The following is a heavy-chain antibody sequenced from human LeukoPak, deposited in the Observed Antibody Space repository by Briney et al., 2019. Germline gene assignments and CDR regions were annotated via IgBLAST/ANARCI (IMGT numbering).Heavy chain of an antibody. CDR3: ARVRTIAGPLGY. CDR1: GYTFTSYY. CDR2: INPSGGST. D-gene: IGHD6-13*01. V-gene: IGHV1-46*01. J-gene: IGHJ4*02. Sequence: ASVKVSCKASGYTFTSYYMHWVRQAPGQGLEWMGIINPSGGSTSYAQKFEGRVTMTRDTSTSTVYMELSSLRSEDTAVYYCARVRTIAGPLGYWGQGTLVTVSS.